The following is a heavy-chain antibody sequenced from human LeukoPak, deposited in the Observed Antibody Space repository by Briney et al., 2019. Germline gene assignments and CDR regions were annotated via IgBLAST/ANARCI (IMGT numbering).Heavy chain of an antibody. D-gene: IGHD4-11*01. CDR1: GFTFSSYG. J-gene: IGHJ4*02. CDR3: AGSNLPSDNAHY. V-gene: IGHV3-30*03. Sequence: GGSLRLSCAASGFTFSSYGMHWVRQAPGKGLEWVAVISYDGSNKYYADSVKGRLTISRDNSKNTLYLQMNSLRAEDTAVYYCAGSNLPSDNAHYWGQGTLVTVSS. CDR2: ISYDGSNK.